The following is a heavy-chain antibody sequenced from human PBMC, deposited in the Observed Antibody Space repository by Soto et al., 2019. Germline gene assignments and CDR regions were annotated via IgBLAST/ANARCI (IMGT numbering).Heavy chain of an antibody. V-gene: IGHV4-4*02. D-gene: IGHD5-12*01. Sequence: SETLSLTCAVSGDSISSGNWRIWVRQPPGKGLEWIGEINHSGSTNYNPSLKSRVTISVDTSKNQFSLKLSSVTAADTAVYYCAIRGYSGYEDWGQGTLVTVSS. CDR1: GDSISSGNW. CDR2: INHSGST. CDR3: AIRGYSGYED. J-gene: IGHJ4*02.